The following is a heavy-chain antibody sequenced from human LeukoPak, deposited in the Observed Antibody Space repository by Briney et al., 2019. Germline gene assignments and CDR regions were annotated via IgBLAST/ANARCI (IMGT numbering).Heavy chain of an antibody. CDR3: ARDRGAVGGLLSYHFYYMDV. V-gene: IGHV3-48*01. CDR1: GFTFSSHN. Sequence: GSPRLSCAASGFTFSSHNMNWVRQAPGRGLEWISYITTGSSTIKYADSVKGRFTISRDNTKSSLYLQMNSLRAEDTAVYYCARDRGAVGGLLSYHFYYMDVWGKGTPVTVS. D-gene: IGHD3-16*01. J-gene: IGHJ6*03. CDR2: ITTGSSTI.